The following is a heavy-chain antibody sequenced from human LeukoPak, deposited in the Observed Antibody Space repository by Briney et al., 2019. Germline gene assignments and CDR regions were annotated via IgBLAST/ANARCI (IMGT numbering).Heavy chain of an antibody. CDR1: GYSISSGYY. CDR2: IYHSGST. V-gene: IGHV4-38-2*02. Sequence: SETLSLTCTVSGYSISSGYYWGWIRQPPGKGLEWIGSIYHSGSTYYNPSLKSRVTISEDTSTNQFSLKLTSVTAADTAFYYCARYRAFDIWGRGTLVTVSS. CDR3: ARYRAFDI. J-gene: IGHJ3*02.